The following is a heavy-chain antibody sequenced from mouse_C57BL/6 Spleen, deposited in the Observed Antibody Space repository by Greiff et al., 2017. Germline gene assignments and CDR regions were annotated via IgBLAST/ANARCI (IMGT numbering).Heavy chain of an antibody. CDR1: GYTFTDYY. Sequence: EVQLQQSGPELVKPGASVKISCKASGYTFTDYYMNWVKQSHGKSLEWIGDINPNNGGTSYNQKFKGKATLTVDKSSSTAYMELRSLTSEDSAVYYCARGGYYRGAMDYWGQGTSVTVSS. D-gene: IGHD2-14*01. V-gene: IGHV1-26*01. J-gene: IGHJ4*01. CDR2: INPNNGGT. CDR3: ARGGYYRGAMDY.